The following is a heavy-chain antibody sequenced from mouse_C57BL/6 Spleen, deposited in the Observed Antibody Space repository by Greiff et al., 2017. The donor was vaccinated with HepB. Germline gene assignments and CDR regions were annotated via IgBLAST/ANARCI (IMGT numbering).Heavy chain of an antibody. CDR3: ARPRYSNYVYAMDY. CDR1: GYAFSSSW. D-gene: IGHD2-5*01. CDR2: IYPGDGDT. V-gene: IGHV1-82*01. J-gene: IGHJ4*01. Sequence: QVQLQQSGPELVKPGASVKISCKASGYAFSSSWMNWVKQRPGKGLEWIGRIYPGDGDTNYNGKFKGKATLTADKSSSTAYMQLSSLTSEDSAVYFCARPRYSNYVYAMDYWGQGTSVTVSS.